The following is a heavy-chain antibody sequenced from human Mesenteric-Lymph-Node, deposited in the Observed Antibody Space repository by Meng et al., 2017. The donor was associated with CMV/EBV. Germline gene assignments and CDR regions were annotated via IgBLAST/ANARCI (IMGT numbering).Heavy chain of an antibody. V-gene: IGHV1-69*01. D-gene: IGHD3-10*01. CDR1: FSNSA. Sequence: FSNSAIIWVRQAPGRGLEWMGGIIPMSGTVNYGQEFQGRVTITADESTSTAYMELSGLRSVDTAMYYCAKGYGSETYTAARYRYFDLWGRGTLVTVSS. J-gene: IGHJ2*01. CDR2: IIPMSGTV. CDR3: AKGYGSETYTAARYRYFDL.